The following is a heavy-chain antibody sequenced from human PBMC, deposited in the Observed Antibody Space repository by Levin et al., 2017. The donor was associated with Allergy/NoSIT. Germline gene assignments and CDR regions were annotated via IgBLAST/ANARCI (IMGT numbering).Heavy chain of an antibody. J-gene: IGHJ4*02. V-gene: IGHV3-23*01. CDR2: IFGNSDNI. CDR3: AKVPWGAVY. Sequence: LSLPCAASGFTFSVYAMGWVRQAPGKGLEWVSTIFGNSDNIYYADSVKGRFTISRDNSRNTLFLQMNSLRAEDTAVYYCAKVPWGAVYWGQGTLVTVPS. D-gene: IGHD1-26*01. CDR1: GFTFSVYA.